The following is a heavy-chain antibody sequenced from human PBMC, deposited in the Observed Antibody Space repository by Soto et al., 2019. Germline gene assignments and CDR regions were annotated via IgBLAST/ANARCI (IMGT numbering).Heavy chain of an antibody. CDR3: ARDLGDSYGYALDY. CDR1: GYTFTSYA. D-gene: IGHD5-18*01. CDR2: INAGNGNT. Sequence: GASVKVSCKASGYTFTSYAIHWVRQAPGQRLEWMGWINAGNGNTKYSQKFQGRVTITRDTSTSTVYMELSSLRSEDTAVYYCARDLGDSYGYALDYWGQGTLVTVSS. V-gene: IGHV1-3*01. J-gene: IGHJ4*02.